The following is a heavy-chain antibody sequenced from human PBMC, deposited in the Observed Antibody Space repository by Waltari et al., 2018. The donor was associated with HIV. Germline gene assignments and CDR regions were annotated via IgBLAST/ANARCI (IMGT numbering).Heavy chain of an antibody. CDR2: ISMTSTYI. CDR1: GFTFSSYG. Sequence: EVHLVESGGGLVKPGGSLRLSCVASGFTFSSYGMNWVRQAPGKGLEWVSSISMTSTYIYYADSMKGRFTISRDNAKNSLYLQMNSLRAEDTAVYYCASRIGDYWGQGTLVTVSS. D-gene: IGHD2-15*01. CDR3: ASRIGDY. J-gene: IGHJ4*02. V-gene: IGHV3-21*06.